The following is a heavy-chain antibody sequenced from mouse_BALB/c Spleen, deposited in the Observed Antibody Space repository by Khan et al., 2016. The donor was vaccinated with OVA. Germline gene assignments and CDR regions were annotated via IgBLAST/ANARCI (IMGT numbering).Heavy chain of an antibody. D-gene: IGHD2-1*01. CDR2: INTYSGEP. CDR1: GYTFTNYG. CDR3: TRGSFGNEAWLAY. Sequence: QIQLVQSGPELKKPGETVTISCKASGYTFTNYGVNWIKQAPGKGLKWMGWINTYSGEPAYADDFKGRYAFSLETSASTAYLQINNLKNEDMATYFCTRGSFGNEAWLAYWGRGTLVAVSA. V-gene: IGHV9-1*02. J-gene: IGHJ3*01.